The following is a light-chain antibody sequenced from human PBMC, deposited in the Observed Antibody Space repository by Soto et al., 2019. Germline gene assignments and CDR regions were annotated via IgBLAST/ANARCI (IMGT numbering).Light chain of an antibody. Sequence: EIVMTQSPATLSVSPGERATLSCRASQSVSYNLAWYQQKPGQGPRLLIYGAFTRATGIPARFSGSGSGTEFTLTISSLQSEDFAVYYCQQYNNWGTFGQGTKVEIK. CDR3: QQYNNWGT. CDR2: GAF. V-gene: IGKV3-15*01. J-gene: IGKJ1*01. CDR1: QSVSYN.